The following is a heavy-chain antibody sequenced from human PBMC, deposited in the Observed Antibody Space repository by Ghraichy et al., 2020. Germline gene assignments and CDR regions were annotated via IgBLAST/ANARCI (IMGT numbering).Heavy chain of an antibody. CDR3: ARDSGFYGDYLFTYYYYMDV. CDR2: IYYSGST. Sequence: SQTLSLTCTVSGGSVSSGSYYWSWIRQPPGKGLEWIGYIYYSGSTNYNPSLKSRVTISVDTSKNQFSLKLSSVTAADTAVYYCARDSGFYGDYLFTYYYYMDVWGKGTTVTVSS. CDR1: GGSVSSGSYY. V-gene: IGHV4-61*01. D-gene: IGHD4-17*01. J-gene: IGHJ6*03.